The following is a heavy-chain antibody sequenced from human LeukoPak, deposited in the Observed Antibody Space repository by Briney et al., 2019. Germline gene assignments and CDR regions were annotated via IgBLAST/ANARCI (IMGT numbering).Heavy chain of an antibody. D-gene: IGHD3-3*01. J-gene: IGHJ6*02. Sequence: PGGSLRLSCAASGFTFSSYAMHWVRQAPGKGLEGVAVISYDGSNKYYADSVKGRFTISRDNAKNSLYLQMNSLRAEDTAVYYCARDTDGFESGYGYYYYHGMDVWGQGTTVTVSS. CDR1: GFTFSSYA. CDR3: ARDTDGFESGYGYYYYHGMDV. V-gene: IGHV3-30-3*01. CDR2: ISYDGSNK.